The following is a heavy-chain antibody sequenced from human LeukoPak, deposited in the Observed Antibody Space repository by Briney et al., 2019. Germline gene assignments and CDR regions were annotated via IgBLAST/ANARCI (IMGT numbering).Heavy chain of an antibody. J-gene: IGHJ3*02. Sequence: GSVKVSCKASGYTFTGYYMHWVRQAPGQGLEWMGWINPNSGGTNYAQKFQGRVTMTTDTSTSTAYMELRSLRSDDTAVYYCAREAMVRGVIINAFDIWGQGTMVTVSS. V-gene: IGHV1-2*02. CDR3: AREAMVRGVIINAFDI. CDR2: INPNSGGT. CDR1: GYTFTGYY. D-gene: IGHD3-10*01.